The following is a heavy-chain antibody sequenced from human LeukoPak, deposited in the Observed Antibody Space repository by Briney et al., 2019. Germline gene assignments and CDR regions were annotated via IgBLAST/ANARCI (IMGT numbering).Heavy chain of an antibody. D-gene: IGHD5-18*01. Sequence: PGRSLRLSCAASGFTFSSYWMSWLRQAPGKGLEWVANIKQDGSEKYYVDSVKGRFTISRDNDKNALYLQMNSLRAEDTAVYYCARXXKGYSYGYGYYFDYWGQGTLVTVSS. CDR3: ARXXKGYSYGYGYYFDY. J-gene: IGHJ4*02. V-gene: IGHV3-7*01. CDR2: IKQDGSEK. CDR1: GFTFSSYW.